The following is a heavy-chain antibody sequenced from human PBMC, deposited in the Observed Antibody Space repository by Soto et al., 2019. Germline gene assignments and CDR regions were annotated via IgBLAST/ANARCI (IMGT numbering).Heavy chain of an antibody. CDR1: GFTFSSYA. V-gene: IGHV3-23*01. CDR3: ARGYDFWSGYYTFDY. J-gene: IGHJ4*02. Sequence: GGSLRLSCAASGFTFSSYAMSWVRQAPGKGLEWVSAISGSGGSTYYADSVKGRFTISRDNSKNTLYLQMNSLRAEDTAAYYCARGYDFWSGYYTFDYWGQGTLVTVSS. CDR2: ISGSGGST. D-gene: IGHD3-3*01.